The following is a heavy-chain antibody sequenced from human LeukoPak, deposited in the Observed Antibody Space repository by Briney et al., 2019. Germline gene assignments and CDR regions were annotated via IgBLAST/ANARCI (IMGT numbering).Heavy chain of an antibody. V-gene: IGHV3-23*01. D-gene: IGHD3-9*01. CDR1: GFPFSSHG. J-gene: IGHJ6*03. CDR3: AKCILTGYYKGYMDV. CDR2: IIGGGGST. Sequence: GGSLRLSCAASGFPFSSHGMSWVRQAPGKGLEWASGIIGGGGSTYYADSVKGRFTISRDNSKNTLYLQMNSLRAEDTAVYYCAKCILTGYYKGYMDVWGKGTTVTISS.